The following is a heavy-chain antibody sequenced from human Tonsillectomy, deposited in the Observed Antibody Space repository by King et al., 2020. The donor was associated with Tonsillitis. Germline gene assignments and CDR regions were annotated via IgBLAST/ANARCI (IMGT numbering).Heavy chain of an antibody. CDR1: GFTFSSYS. Sequence: VQLVESGGGLVKPGGSLRLSCAASGFTFSSYSMNWVRQAPGKGLEWVSSITSSTSYIYYADSVKGRFTISRDNAKNSLCLQLNSLRAEDTAVYYCARDSFFQSGYNSGWYLDYWGQGTLVTVSS. J-gene: IGHJ4*02. D-gene: IGHD6-19*01. CDR2: ITSSTSYI. V-gene: IGHV3-21*01. CDR3: ARDSFFQSGYNSGWYLDY.